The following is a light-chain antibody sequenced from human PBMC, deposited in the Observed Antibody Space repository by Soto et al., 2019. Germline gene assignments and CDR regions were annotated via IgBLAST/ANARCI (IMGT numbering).Light chain of an antibody. Sequence: IVLTQSPATLSLSPGERATLFCRASQSVSNYLAWYQQTPGQAPRLLIYDASNRAPGIPARFSGSGYGTDFTLTISSLEPEDFAVYYCQLRADWYTFGQGTKLEIK. J-gene: IGKJ2*01. CDR3: QLRADWYT. V-gene: IGKV3-11*01. CDR2: DAS. CDR1: QSVSNY.